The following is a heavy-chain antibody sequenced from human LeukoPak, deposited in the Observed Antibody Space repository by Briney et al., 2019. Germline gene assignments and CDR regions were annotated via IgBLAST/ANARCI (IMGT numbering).Heavy chain of an antibody. CDR1: GFTLSRYW. CDR2: IKQDESEN. V-gene: IGHV3-7*03. Sequence: GGSLRLSCAASGFTLSRYWMSWVRQAPGEGPEWVSNIKQDESENDYADSVRGRFTISRDNAKNSRFLQMNSLRAEDTALYYCARDVGATPNTAFDIWGQGTMVTVSS. D-gene: IGHD1-26*01. CDR3: ARDVGATPNTAFDI. J-gene: IGHJ3*02.